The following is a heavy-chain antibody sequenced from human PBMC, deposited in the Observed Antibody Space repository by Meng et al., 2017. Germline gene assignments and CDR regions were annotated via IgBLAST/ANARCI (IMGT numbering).Heavy chain of an antibody. Sequence: GHVGESGGGLTHPWGSLRSSCAASGFTVSRNYMSWVRQAPGKGLEWVSVIYSGGSKYYADSVKGRFTISRDNSKNTLYLQMNSLRAEDTAVYYCARGGSYYSYWGQGTLVTVSS. CDR1: GFTVSRNY. CDR2: IYSGGSK. D-gene: IGHD1-26*01. CDR3: ARGGSYYSY. V-gene: IGHV3-53*02. J-gene: IGHJ4*02.